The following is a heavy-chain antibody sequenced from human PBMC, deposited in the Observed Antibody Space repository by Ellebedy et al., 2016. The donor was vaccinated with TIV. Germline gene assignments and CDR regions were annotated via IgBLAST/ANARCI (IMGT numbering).Heavy chain of an antibody. V-gene: IGHV4-34*01. CDR2: INHSGTS. D-gene: IGHD4-17*01. Sequence: MPSETLSLTCAVYGESFSGYFWSWIRQPPGKGLEWIGEINHSGTSNYNPSLKRRVTISVDMSKNQFSLNLSSVTAADTAMYYCGREKDDYGNYRGYWGQGTLVTVSS. CDR1: GESFSGYF. J-gene: IGHJ4*02. CDR3: GREKDDYGNYRGY.